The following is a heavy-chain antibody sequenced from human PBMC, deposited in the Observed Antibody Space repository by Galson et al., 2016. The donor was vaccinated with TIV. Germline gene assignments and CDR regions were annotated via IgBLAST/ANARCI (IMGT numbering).Heavy chain of an antibody. Sequence: CKASGYTLSSYSISWVRQAPGQGLEWLGWISGYNGNKNYAQKFQGRVTMTTDTSTSTAYMELRSLRSDDTAVYYCARVPTKTFDFWSGYDNSFCMDVWGKGTTVIVSS. CDR3: ARVPTKTFDFWSGYDNSFCMDV. J-gene: IGHJ6*03. D-gene: IGHD3-3*01. V-gene: IGHV1-18*01. CDR1: GYTLSSYS. CDR2: ISGYNGNK.